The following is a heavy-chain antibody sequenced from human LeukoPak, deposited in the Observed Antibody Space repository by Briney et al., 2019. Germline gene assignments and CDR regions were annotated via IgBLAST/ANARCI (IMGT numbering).Heavy chain of an antibody. CDR2: IYYGGST. V-gene: IGHV4-59*08. D-gene: IGHD6-13*01. CDR1: GGSISSYY. Sequence: SETLSLTCTVSGGSISSYYWSWIRQPPGKGLEWIGYIYYGGSTNYNPSLKSRVTISVDTSKNQFSLKLSSVTAADTAVYYCARRSWSYWYFDLWGRGTLVTVSS. J-gene: IGHJ2*01. CDR3: ARRSWSYWYFDL.